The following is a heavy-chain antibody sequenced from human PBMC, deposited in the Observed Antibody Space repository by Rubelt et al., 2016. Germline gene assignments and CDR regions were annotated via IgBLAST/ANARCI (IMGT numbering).Heavy chain of an antibody. CDR2: IDPSDSYA. D-gene: IGHD4-23*01. Sequence: EVLLVQSGAEVKKPGESLRLSCKGSGYSFTSYWISWVRQMHGKGLEWMGRIDPSDSYANYSPSCQGHFTISADKSISTAYLQWSSLKAADTAMYYCARHAGDGGNSEDWFDPWGQGTLVTVSS. V-gene: IGHV5-10-1*01. J-gene: IGHJ5*02. CDR3: ARHAGDGGNSEDWFDP. CDR1: GYSFTSYW.